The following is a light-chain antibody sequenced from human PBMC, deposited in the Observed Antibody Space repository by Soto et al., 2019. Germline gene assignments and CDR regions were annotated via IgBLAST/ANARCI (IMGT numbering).Light chain of an antibody. CDR3: KQYISDPRT. Sequence: DIQMTQSPSSLSASVGARVTITCRASQDISNSLAWFQQKPGKAPKSLIYAASTLQSGVPSKFSGRGSGTYFTLTISSLQPEDFATYYCKQYISDPRTFGQGTKVEIK. V-gene: IGKV1-16*02. CDR2: AAS. CDR1: QDISNS. J-gene: IGKJ1*01.